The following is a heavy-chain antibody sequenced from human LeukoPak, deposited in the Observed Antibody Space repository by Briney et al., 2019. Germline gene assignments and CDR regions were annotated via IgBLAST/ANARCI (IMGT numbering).Heavy chain of an antibody. J-gene: IGHJ4*02. CDR1: GGSISITNYY. D-gene: IGHD6-6*01. CDR3: ARIRPVIAARFGGGVEFDY. Sequence: SETLSLTCTVSGGSISITNYYWGWIRQPPGKGLEWVGNIYYDGSTYYNPSLKSRVTISVDTSKNQFSLKLSSVTAGDTAVYYCARIRPVIAARFGGGVEFDYWGQGTLVTVSS. CDR2: IYYDGST. V-gene: IGHV4-39*07.